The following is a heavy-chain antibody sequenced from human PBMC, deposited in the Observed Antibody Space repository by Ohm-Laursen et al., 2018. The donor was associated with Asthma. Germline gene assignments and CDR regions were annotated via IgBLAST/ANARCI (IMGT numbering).Heavy chain of an antibody. CDR3: ARGRRWLADY. CDR2: INHSGST. Sequence: GTLSLTCAVYGGSFSGYYWSWIRQPPGKGLEWIGEINHSGSTNYNPSLKSRVTISVDTSKNQFSLKLSSVTAADTAVYYCARGRRWLADYWGQGTLVTVSS. J-gene: IGHJ4*02. D-gene: IGHD5-24*01. CDR1: GGSFSGYY. V-gene: IGHV4-34*01.